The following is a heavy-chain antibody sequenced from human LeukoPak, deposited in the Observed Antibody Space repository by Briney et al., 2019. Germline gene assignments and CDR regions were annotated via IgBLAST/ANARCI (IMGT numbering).Heavy chain of an antibody. CDR2: ISRNGAVT. CDR1: GLIFDDYT. D-gene: IGHD3-10*02. V-gene: IGHV3-43*01. CDR3: AKDLLSSVQAKAFDY. J-gene: IGHJ4*02. Sequence: AGGSLRLSCAASGLIFDDYTMHWVRQAPGKGLEWVSLISRNGAVTKYADSVRGRFTISRDNSKNTLYLQMNSLRAEDTAVYYCAKDLLSSVQAKAFDYWGQGTLVTVSS.